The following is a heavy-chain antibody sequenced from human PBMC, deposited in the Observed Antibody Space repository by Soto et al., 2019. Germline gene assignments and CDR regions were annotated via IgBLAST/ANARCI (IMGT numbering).Heavy chain of an antibody. J-gene: IGHJ6*02. Sequence: PGESLTSSFTGSGSSFTRYWIGWVRQMPGKGLEWVGIIYPGDSDTRYSPSFQGQVTISADKSISTAYLQWSSLKASDTAMYYCARLKFTVTTSQWLFGGMDVWGQGTTVTVSS. V-gene: IGHV5-51*01. CDR2: IYPGDSDT. CDR3: ARLKFTVTTSQWLFGGMDV. CDR1: GSSFTRYW. D-gene: IGHD4-17*01.